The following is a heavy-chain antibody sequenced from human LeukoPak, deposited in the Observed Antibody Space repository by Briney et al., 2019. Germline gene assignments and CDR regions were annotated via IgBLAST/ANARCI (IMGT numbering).Heavy chain of an antibody. CDR2: ISNSGGST. CDR3: ARDRGYTYGHPLDY. J-gene: IGHJ4*02. CDR1: GFIFSRYG. Sequence: GGSLRLSCVASGFIFSRYGMHWVRQAPGKGLEYVSAISNSGGSTYYANSVKGRFTISRDNSKNTLYLQMDSLRDEDTAVYYCARDRGYTYGHPLDYWGQGTLVTVSS. D-gene: IGHD5-18*01. V-gene: IGHV3-64*01.